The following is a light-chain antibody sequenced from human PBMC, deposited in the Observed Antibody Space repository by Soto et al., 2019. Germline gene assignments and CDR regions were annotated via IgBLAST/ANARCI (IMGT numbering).Light chain of an antibody. V-gene: IGLV2-14*01. CDR3: SSYTTSSTKV. CDR2: EVS. CDR1: SSDIGGYNY. Sequence: QSALTQPASVSGSPGQSITISCTGTSSDIGGYNYVSWYQHHPGNAPKLMIYEVSNRPSGVSNRFSGSKSGNTASLTISGLQAEDDGDYYCSSYTTSSTKVFGTGTKVTVL. J-gene: IGLJ1*01.